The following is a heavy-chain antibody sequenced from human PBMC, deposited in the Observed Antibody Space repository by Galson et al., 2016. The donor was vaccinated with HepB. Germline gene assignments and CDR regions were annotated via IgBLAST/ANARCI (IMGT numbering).Heavy chain of an antibody. D-gene: IGHD5-24*01. J-gene: IGHJ2*01. V-gene: IGHV1-69*13. CDR3: ARASVDGSNYKDWYFAL. Sequence: SVKVSCKASGGTFTNYAFSWVRQAPGQGLEWMGGIIPFFNTPNYAQKFRGRVTITADESTSTVYMELSSLTSEDTAIYYCARASVDGSNYKDWYFALWGRGTLVTVSS. CDR1: GGTFTNYA. CDR2: IIPFFNTP.